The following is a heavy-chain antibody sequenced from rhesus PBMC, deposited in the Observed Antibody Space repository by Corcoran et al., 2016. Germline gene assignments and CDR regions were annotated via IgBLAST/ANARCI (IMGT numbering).Heavy chain of an antibody. V-gene: IGHV4-73*01. CDR3: ARGSSYSYYGLDS. Sequence: QVKLQQWGEGLVKPSETLSLTCAVYGGSISGYYYWSWIRQPPGKGLEWIGYIYGNSASTTYNPSLKSRVTISTDTSKNQFSLKLSSVTAADTAVYYCARGSSYSYYGLDSWGQGVVVTVSS. CDR1: GGSISGYYY. CDR2: IYGNSAST. J-gene: IGHJ6*01. D-gene: IGHD4-29*01.